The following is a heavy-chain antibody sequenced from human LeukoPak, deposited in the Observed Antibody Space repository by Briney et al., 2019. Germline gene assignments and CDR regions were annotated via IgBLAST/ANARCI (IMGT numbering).Heavy chain of an antibody. CDR2: ISGSSGST. CDR3: AKEDPQWLVHVGADY. D-gene: IGHD6-19*01. V-gene: IGHV3-23*01. CDR1: GFTFSSYA. Sequence: GGSLRLSCAASGFTFSSYAMSWVRQAPGKGLAWVSAISGSSGSTYYADSVKGRFTISRDNSKNPLYLQMNSLRAEDTAVYYCAKEDPQWLVHVGADYWGQGTLVTVSS. J-gene: IGHJ4*02.